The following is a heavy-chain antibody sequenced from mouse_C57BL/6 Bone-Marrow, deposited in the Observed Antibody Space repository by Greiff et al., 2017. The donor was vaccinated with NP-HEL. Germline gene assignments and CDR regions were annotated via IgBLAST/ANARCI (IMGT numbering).Heavy chain of an antibody. V-gene: IGHV5-17*01. CDR3: ARKSKNYFDY. Sequence: EVKVVESGGGLVKPGGSLKLSCAASGFTFSDYGMHWVRQAPEKGLEWVAYISSGSSTIYYADTVKGRFTIDRDNDKNTLFLQMTSLRSEDTAMYYCARKSKNYFDYWGQGTTLTVSS. D-gene: IGHD2-5*01. CDR2: ISSGSSTI. J-gene: IGHJ2*01. CDR1: GFTFSDYG.